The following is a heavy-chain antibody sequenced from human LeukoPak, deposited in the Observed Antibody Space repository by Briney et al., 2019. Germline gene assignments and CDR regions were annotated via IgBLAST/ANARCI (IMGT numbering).Heavy chain of an antibody. D-gene: IGHD3-9*01. CDR1: GFTVSSNH. Sequence: GGSLRLSCAASGFTVSSNHMSWVRQAPGKGLEWVSVIYSGGSTYYADSVKGRFTISRDNSKNTLYLQMNSLRAEDTAVYYCARGPPYYDILTGSPLYYYYMDVWGKGTTVTISS. CDR3: ARGPPYYDILTGSPLYYYYMDV. V-gene: IGHV3-66*01. CDR2: IYSGGST. J-gene: IGHJ6*03.